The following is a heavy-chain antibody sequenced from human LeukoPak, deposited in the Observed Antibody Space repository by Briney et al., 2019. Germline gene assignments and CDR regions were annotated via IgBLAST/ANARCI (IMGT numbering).Heavy chain of an antibody. Sequence: GASVQVSCKASVYTFTGYYMHWVRQAPGQGVEWMGWINPNSGGTNYAQKFQGRATMTRDTSISTAYMELSRLRSDDTAVYYCARVLDALDIWGQGTMVTVSS. CDR3: ARVLDALDI. CDR1: VYTFTGYY. J-gene: IGHJ3*02. CDR2: INPNSGGT. V-gene: IGHV1-2*02.